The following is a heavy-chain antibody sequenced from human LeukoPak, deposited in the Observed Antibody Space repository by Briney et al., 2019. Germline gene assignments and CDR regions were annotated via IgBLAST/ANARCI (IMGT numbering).Heavy chain of an antibody. J-gene: IGHJ4*02. Sequence: GGSLRLSCAAFGFTFTRNAMAWVRQAPGKGLEWVSAIDGSGGTTFYADSVKGRVTISRVQSTNTVYLQMNSLRADDTAVYYCAKAHCSSTSCSRADNWGQGTLVTVSS. D-gene: IGHD2-2*01. CDR1: GFTFTRNA. V-gene: IGHV3-23*01. CDR2: IDGSGGTT. CDR3: AKAHCSSTSCSRADN.